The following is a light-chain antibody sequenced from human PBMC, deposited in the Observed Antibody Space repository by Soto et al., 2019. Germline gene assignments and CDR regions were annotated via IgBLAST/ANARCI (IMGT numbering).Light chain of an antibody. V-gene: IGKV3-15*01. CDR1: QSVSSS. Sequence: EIVMTQSPATLSVSPGDRATLSCRASQSVSSSLAWYHQIPGQAPRLLIYDASTRATGIPARFGGSGSGTEFTLTISSLQSEDFAVYYCQQYNNWPPLTFGGGTKVELQ. CDR2: DAS. CDR3: QQYNNWPPLT. J-gene: IGKJ4*02.